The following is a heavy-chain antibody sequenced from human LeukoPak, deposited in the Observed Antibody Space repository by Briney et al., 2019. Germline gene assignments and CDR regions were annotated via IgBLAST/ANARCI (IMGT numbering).Heavy chain of an antibody. CDR1: AGSINTYY. V-gene: IGHV4-59*01. CDR2: IYHSGVT. CDR3: AGDPYNYKWFDI. J-gene: IGHJ5*02. D-gene: IGHD1-20*01. Sequence: SETLSLTCTVSAGSINTYYWNWIRQPPGKGLEWIGYIYHSGVTNSNPSFKSRVTISVDTSKNQFSLKLSSVTAADTAVYYCAGDPYNYKWFDIWGQGTLVTVSS.